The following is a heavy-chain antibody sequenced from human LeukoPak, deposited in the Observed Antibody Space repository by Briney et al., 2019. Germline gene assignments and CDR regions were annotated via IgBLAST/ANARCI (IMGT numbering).Heavy chain of an antibody. J-gene: IGHJ4*02. Sequence: SETLSLTCTVSGGSISSGDYYWSWISQPPGKGLDWIGYIYYSGSTYYNPSLKSRVTISVDTSKNQFSLKLSSVTAADTAVYYCARAPYCSGGSCYSYYFDYWGQGTLVTVSS. CDR2: IYYSGST. CDR1: GGSISSGDYY. CDR3: ARAPYCSGGSCYSYYFDY. V-gene: IGHV4-30-4*01. D-gene: IGHD2-15*01.